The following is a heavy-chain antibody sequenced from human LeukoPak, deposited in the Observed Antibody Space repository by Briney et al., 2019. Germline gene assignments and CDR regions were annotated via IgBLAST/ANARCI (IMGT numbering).Heavy chain of an antibody. J-gene: IGHJ4*02. CDR3: ARDFSLVRGVYFDY. V-gene: IGHV4-39*07. Sequence: SETLSLTCTVSGGSISSSSYYWGWSRQPPVKGLEWSGSIYYSGSTYYNPSLKSRVTISVDTSKHQFSLKLSSVTAADTAVYYCARDFSLVRGVYFDYWGQGTLVTVSS. CDR2: IYYSGST. CDR1: GGSISSSSYY. D-gene: IGHD3-10*01.